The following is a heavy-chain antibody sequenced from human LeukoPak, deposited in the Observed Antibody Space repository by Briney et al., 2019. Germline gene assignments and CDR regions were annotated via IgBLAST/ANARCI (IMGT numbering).Heavy chain of an antibody. CDR2: INPNSGGT. CDR3: ARGYDFWSAHPGY. J-gene: IGHJ4*02. Sequence: GASVKVSCKASGYTFTGYYMHWVRQAPGQGLEWMGWINPNSGGTNYAQKFQGRVTMTRDTSISTAYMELSRLRSDDTAVYYCARGYDFWSAHPGYWGQGTLVTVSS. D-gene: IGHD3-3*01. CDR1: GYTFTGYY. V-gene: IGHV1-2*02.